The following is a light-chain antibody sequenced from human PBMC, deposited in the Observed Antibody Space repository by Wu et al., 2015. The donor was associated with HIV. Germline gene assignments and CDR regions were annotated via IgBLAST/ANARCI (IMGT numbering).Light chain of an antibody. CDR2: AAS. J-gene: IGKJ1*01. V-gene: IGKV3-20*01. CDR3: QQYVTWPRT. Sequence: EIVLTQSPATLSLSPGERATLSCRASQSVTSTYLAWHQQKPGQAPRLLIYAASSGATGIPDRFSGSGSGTDFTLTISRVEPEDSAVYYCQQYVTWPRTFGQGDQGGNQT. CDR1: QSVTSTY.